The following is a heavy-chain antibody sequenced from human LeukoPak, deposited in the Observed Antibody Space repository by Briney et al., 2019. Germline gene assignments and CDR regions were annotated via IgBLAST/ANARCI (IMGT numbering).Heavy chain of an antibody. Sequence: ASVKVSCKASGYTFTSYYMHWVRQAPGQGLEWMGWINPNSGGTNYAQKFQGRVTLTRDTSISTAHMELSRLRSDDTAVYYCARVGRTNGVCYNDYYYYALDVWGQGTTVTVSS. CDR3: ARVGRTNGVCYNDYYYYALDV. CDR2: INPNSGGT. J-gene: IGHJ6*02. V-gene: IGHV1-2*02. CDR1: GYTFTSYY. D-gene: IGHD2-8*01.